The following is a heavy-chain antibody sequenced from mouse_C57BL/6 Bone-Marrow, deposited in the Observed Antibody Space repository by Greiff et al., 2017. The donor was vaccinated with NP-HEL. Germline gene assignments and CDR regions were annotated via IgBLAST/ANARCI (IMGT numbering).Heavy chain of an antibody. Sequence: QVQLQQPGAELVRPGSSVKLSCKASGYTFPSYWMDWVKQRPGQGLEWIGNIYPSDSETHYNQKFKDKATLTVDKSSSTAYMQLSSLTSEDSAVYYCASPYGSSFYWYFDVWGTGTTVTVSS. V-gene: IGHV1-61*01. CDR2: IYPSDSET. J-gene: IGHJ1*03. CDR3: ASPYGSSFYWYFDV. CDR1: GYTFPSYW. D-gene: IGHD1-1*01.